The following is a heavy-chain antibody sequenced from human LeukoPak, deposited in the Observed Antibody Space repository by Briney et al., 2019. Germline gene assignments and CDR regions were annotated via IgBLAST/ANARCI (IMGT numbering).Heavy chain of an antibody. Sequence: GGSLRLSCAASGFTFSSYGMHWVRQAPGKGLEWVAVIWYDGSNKYYADSVKGRFTISRDNSKNTPYLQMNSLRAEDTAVYYCARGASSGWKTNYYGMDVWGKGTTVTVSS. CDR3: ARGASSGWKTNYYGMDV. D-gene: IGHD6-19*01. CDR1: GFTFSSYG. J-gene: IGHJ6*04. CDR2: IWYDGSNK. V-gene: IGHV3-33*01.